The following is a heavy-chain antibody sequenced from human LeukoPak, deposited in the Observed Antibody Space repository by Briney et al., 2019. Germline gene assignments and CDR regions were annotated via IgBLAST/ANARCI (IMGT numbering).Heavy chain of an antibody. CDR2: ISAYNGNT. CDR3: ARVRQLGYYYYYGMDV. J-gene: IGHJ6*02. D-gene: IGHD6-13*01. Sequence: ASVEVSCKASGYTFTSYDISWVRQAPGQGLEWMGWISAYNGNTNYAQKLQGRVTMTTDTSTSTAYMELRSLRSDDTAVYYCARVRQLGYYYYYGMDVWGQGTTVTVSS. V-gene: IGHV1-18*01. CDR1: GYTFTSYD.